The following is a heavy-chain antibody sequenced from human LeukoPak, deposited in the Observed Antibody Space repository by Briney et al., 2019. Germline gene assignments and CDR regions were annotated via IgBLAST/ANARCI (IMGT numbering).Heavy chain of an antibody. CDR1: GGSISSGGHY. V-gene: IGHV4-31*03. CDR2: IYYSGST. D-gene: IGHD3-10*01. Sequence: SETLSLTCTVSGGSISSGGHYWSWIRQHPGKGLEWIGYIYYSGSTYYNPSLKSRVTISVDTSKNQFSLKLSSVTVADTAVYYCARGRRLWFGDLFFSGYGMDVWGQGTTVTVSS. J-gene: IGHJ6*02. CDR3: ARGRRLWFGDLFFSGYGMDV.